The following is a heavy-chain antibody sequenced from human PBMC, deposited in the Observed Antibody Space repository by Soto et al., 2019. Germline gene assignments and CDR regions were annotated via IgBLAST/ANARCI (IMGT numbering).Heavy chain of an antibody. J-gene: IGHJ4*02. CDR1: GFTFRDHY. V-gene: IGHV3-72*01. Sequence: EVQLVESGGGLVQPGGSLRLSCAASGFTFRDHYMDWVRQAPGKGLEWVGRTRNKANSYTTEYAASVKGRFTISRDDSKNPLYLQMNSLKTEDTAVYYCARVTMGGQYYFDYWGQGTLVTVSS. D-gene: IGHD3-10*01. CDR2: TRNKANSYTT. CDR3: ARVTMGGQYYFDY.